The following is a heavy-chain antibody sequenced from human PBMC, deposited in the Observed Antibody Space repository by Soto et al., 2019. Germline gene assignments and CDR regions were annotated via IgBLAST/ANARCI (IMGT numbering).Heavy chain of an antibody. CDR2: VYYSGSV. Sequence: PSETLSLTCTVSGDSIRPYYWTWIRQPPGKGLEWIGYVYYSGSVNYKSSLKSRVTMSVDTSKNQFSLRLNSVTAADTAVYYCARVTYDSFTAYSYYFDYLGQGTLVTVSS. V-gene: IGHV4-59*01. CDR3: ARVTYDSFTAYSYYFDY. J-gene: IGHJ4*02. D-gene: IGHD3-9*01. CDR1: GDSIRPYY.